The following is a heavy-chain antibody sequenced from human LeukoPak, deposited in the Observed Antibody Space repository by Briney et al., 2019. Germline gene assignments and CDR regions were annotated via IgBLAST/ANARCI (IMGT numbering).Heavy chain of an antibody. CDR1: GGTFSSYA. Sequence: ASVKVSCKASGGTFSSYAISWVRQAPGQGLEWMGGIIPIFGIANYAQKFQGRVTITADESTSTAYMELSSLRSEDTAVYYCARRIRFGELSYSYYYFDYWGQGTLVTVSS. D-gene: IGHD3-10*01. CDR2: IIPIFGIA. J-gene: IGHJ4*02. V-gene: IGHV1-69*13. CDR3: ARRIRFGELSYSYYYFDY.